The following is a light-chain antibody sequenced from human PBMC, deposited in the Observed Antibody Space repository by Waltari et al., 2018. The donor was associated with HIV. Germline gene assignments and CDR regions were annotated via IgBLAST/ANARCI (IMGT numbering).Light chain of an antibody. CDR2: ENN. CDR3: ATWDNRLSAWV. Sequence: QSVLTQPPSMSAAPGQKVTISCPGSTSNIGDNYVSWYQKAPGPAPDLLIYENNKRPSGISDRFSGSRSGTSATLGITGLQTGDEADYYCATWDNRLSAWVFGGGTKLTVL. J-gene: IGLJ3*02. CDR1: TSNIGDNY. V-gene: IGLV1-51*02.